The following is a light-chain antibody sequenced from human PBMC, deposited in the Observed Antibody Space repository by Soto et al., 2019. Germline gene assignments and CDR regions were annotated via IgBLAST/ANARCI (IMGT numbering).Light chain of an antibody. V-gene: IGLV1-40*01. CDR1: SSNIGAGYD. J-gene: IGLJ3*02. CDR3: QYYDSSVSSL. CDR2: GNS. Sequence: QSVLTQPPSVSGAPGQRVTISCTGSSSNIGAGYDVHWYQQLPGTAPKLLIYGNSNRPSGVPDRFSGSKSGTSASLAITGLQAEDEADYYCQYYDSSVSSLFGGGTKLTVL.